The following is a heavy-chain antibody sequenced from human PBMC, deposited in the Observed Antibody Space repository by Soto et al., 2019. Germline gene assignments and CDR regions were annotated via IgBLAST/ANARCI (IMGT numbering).Heavy chain of an antibody. CDR3: ASPTPGYSYGYIFDY. Sequence: SETLSLTCTVSGGSISNSPYYWGWIRQPPGKGLEWLGSIYYSGNAYYNPSLKSRVTISVDTSKNQFSLKLTSVTAADTALYYCASPTPGYSYGYIFDYWGQGTLVTVSS. D-gene: IGHD5-18*01. CDR2: IYYSGNA. J-gene: IGHJ4*02. V-gene: IGHV4-39*01. CDR1: GGSISNSPYY.